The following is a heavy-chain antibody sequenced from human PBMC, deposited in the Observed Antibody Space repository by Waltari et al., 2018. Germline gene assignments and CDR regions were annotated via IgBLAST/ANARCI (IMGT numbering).Heavy chain of an antibody. V-gene: IGHV1-24*01. D-gene: IGHD4-4*01. CDR1: GYTLTDLS. J-gene: IGHJ4*02. CDR3: ATASFRYSNYGERSFDY. Sequence: QVQLVQSGAEVKKPGASVKVSCKVSGYTLTDLSMHWVRQAPGKGLEWMGGFDPEDGETIYAQKFQGRVTMTEDTSTDTAYMELSSLRSEDTAVYYCATASFRYSNYGERSFDYWGQGTLVTVSS. CDR2: FDPEDGET.